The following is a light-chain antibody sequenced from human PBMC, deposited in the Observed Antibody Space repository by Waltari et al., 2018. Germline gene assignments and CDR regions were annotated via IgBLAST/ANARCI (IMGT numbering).Light chain of an antibody. CDR1: QGIRTR. J-gene: IGKJ4*01. CDR3: QQFNTYPRT. CDR2: GAS. Sequence: AIQLTQAQSSLSASVGDRVIITCRASQGIRTRLAWYQQRPGRAPKVLLFGASVLQSGVPSRFSGSGSGTDFTLTISSVQPEDFATYYCQQFNTYPRTFGGGTKVEIK. V-gene: IGKV1-13*02.